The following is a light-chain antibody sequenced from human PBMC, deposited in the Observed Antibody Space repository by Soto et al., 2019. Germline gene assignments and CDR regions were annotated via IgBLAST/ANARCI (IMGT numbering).Light chain of an antibody. CDR2: EVS. J-gene: IGLJ2*01. Sequence: QSALTQPASVSGSPGQSITISCTGTSNDIGTYNYVSWYQHPPGKAPKLLIYEVSNRPSGVSNRFSGSKSGNTASLTISGLQAEDEADYHCTSFTTSTTVVFGGGTQLTVL. CDR1: SNDIGTYNY. CDR3: TSFTTSTTVV. V-gene: IGLV2-14*01.